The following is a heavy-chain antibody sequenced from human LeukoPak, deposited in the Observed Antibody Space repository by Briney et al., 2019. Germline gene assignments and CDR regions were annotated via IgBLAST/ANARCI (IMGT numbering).Heavy chain of an antibody. D-gene: IGHD2-15*01. CDR2: IIPIFGIA. J-gene: IGHJ4*02. Sequence: SVKVSCKASGGTFSSYAISWVRQAPGQGLEWMRRIIPIFGIANYAQKFQGRVTITADKSTSTAYMELSSLRSEDTAVYYCASSDLGYCSGGSCQTFDYWAREPWSPSPQ. CDR3: ASSDLGYCSGGSCQTFDY. CDR1: GGTFSSYA. V-gene: IGHV1-69*04.